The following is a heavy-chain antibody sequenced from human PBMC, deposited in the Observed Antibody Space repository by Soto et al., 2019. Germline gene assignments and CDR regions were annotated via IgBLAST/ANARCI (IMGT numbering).Heavy chain of an antibody. Sequence: QVQLVESGGGVVQPGRSLRLSCAASGFTFSSYAMHWVRQAPGKGLEWVAVISYDGSNKYYADSVKGRFPISRDISKNTLYLQMNSLRDQDKAVYYCARAGGLLLDYWGQGTLVTVS. V-gene: IGHV3-30-3*01. CDR2: ISYDGSNK. CDR1: GFTFSSYA. CDR3: ARAGGLLLDY. J-gene: IGHJ4*02. D-gene: IGHD2-15*01.